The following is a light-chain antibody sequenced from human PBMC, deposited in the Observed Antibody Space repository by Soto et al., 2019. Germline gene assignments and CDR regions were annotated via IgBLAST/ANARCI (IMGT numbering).Light chain of an antibody. CDR1: QGISSW. CDR3: QQSYSTPRT. Sequence: DIQMTQSTSSLSASVGDRVTITCRASQGISSWLAWYQQKPGKAPKLLIYAASSLQSGLPSRFSGSGSGPDFTLTISSLQPEDFATYYCQQSYSTPRTFGQGTKVDIK. J-gene: IGKJ1*01. CDR2: AAS. V-gene: IGKV1-39*01.